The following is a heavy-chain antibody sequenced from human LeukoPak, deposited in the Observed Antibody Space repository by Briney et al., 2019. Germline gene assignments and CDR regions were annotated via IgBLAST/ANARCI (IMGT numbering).Heavy chain of an antibody. CDR2: INPNSGGT. D-gene: IGHD6-6*01. V-gene: IGHV1-2*02. J-gene: IGHJ4*02. Sequence: ASVKVSCKASGYTFTGYYMHWVRQAPGLGLEWMGWINPNSGGTNYAQKFQGRVTMTRDTSISTAYMELSRLRSDDTAVYYCARPYSSSPRGYYFDYWGQGTLVTVSS. CDR1: GYTFTGYY. CDR3: ARPYSSSPRGYYFDY.